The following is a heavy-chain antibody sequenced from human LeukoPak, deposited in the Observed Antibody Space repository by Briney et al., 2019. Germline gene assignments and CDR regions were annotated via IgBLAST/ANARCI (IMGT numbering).Heavy chain of an antibody. CDR1: GFTSSNYW. Sequence: PGGSLRLSCAASGFTSSNYWMNWVRQAPGKGLEWVANIKEDGSVEYYVDSVKGRFTISRDNAKNSLYLQMNSLRAEDTAVYYCARDQTYYYDSSGYYDAFDIWGQGTMVTVSS. CDR2: IKEDGSVE. D-gene: IGHD3-22*01. CDR3: ARDQTYYYDSSGYYDAFDI. J-gene: IGHJ3*02. V-gene: IGHV3-7*01.